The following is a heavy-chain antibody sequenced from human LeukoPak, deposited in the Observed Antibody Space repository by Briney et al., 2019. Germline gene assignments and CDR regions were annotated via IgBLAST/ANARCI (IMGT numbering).Heavy chain of an antibody. D-gene: IGHD2-15*01. CDR3: ARPYCSAGNCYSNFDS. Sequence: PSETLSLTCTVSGGSISSYYWSWIRQPAGKGLEWIGRIYTSGSTNYNPSLKSRVTTSVDTSKNQFSLKLSSVTAADTAVYYCARPYCSAGNCYSNFDSWGQGTLVTVSS. J-gene: IGHJ4*02. CDR2: IYTSGST. CDR1: GGSISSYY. V-gene: IGHV4-4*07.